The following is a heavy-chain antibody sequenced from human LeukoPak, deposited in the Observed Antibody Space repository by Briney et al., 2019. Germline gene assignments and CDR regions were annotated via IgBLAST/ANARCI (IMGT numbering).Heavy chain of an antibody. CDR3: ARVTAGATTLNYYYYFMDV. Sequence: GGSLRLSCVGSGFAFNSYTITWVRQAPGKGLEWVSSITSTSAYRQYADSVRGRFTISRDNAENSVYLQMNSLGAEDTAVYHCARVTAGATTLNYYYYFMDVGGKGTTVIVSS. CDR2: ITSTSAYR. CDR1: GFAFNSYT. J-gene: IGHJ6*03. D-gene: IGHD1-26*01. V-gene: IGHV3-21*01.